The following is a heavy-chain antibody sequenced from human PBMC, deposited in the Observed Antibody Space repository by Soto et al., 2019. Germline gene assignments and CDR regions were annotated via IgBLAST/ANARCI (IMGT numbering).Heavy chain of an antibody. CDR1: GFTFSSYS. Sequence: EVQLLESGGGLVQPGGSLRLSCAASGFTFSSYSMSWVRQAPGQGLEWVSVISGSGGTSYYADSVKGRFTISRDNSKNTVYPQMNSLRADDTAVYFCANAYCSSTSCRVEYLPHWGQGTLVTVSS. CDR3: ANAYCSSTSCRVEYLPH. CDR2: ISGSGGTS. V-gene: IGHV3-23*01. D-gene: IGHD2-2*01. J-gene: IGHJ1*01.